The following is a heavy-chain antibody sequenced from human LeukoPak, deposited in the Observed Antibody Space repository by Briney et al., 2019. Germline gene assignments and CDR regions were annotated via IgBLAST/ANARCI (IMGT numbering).Heavy chain of an antibody. CDR3: ARQDEDSSGWYDY. CDR2: IYYSGST. CDR1: GGSISSYY. J-gene: IGHJ4*02. V-gene: IGHV4-59*08. D-gene: IGHD6-19*01. Sequence: SETLSLTCAVYGGSISSYYWSWIRQPPGKGLEWIGYIYYSGSTNYNPSLKSRVTISVDTSKNQFSLKLSSVTAADTAVYYCARQDEDSSGWYDYWGQGTLVTVSS.